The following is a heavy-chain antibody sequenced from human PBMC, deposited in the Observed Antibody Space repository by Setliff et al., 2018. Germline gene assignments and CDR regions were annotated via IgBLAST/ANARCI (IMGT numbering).Heavy chain of an antibody. CDR3: ARDLRSTGSWFTDI. CDR1: GFTFSGYW. Sequence: GGSLRLSCAASGFTFSGYWMSWVRQAPGKGLECVCFMFSGGEASCADSVKGRFTISRDNWKNTVFLQMNSLTVEDTATYFCARDLRSTGSWFTDIWGQGTMVTVSS. D-gene: IGHD6-13*01. CDR2: MFSGGEA. V-gene: IGHV3-53*01. J-gene: IGHJ3*02.